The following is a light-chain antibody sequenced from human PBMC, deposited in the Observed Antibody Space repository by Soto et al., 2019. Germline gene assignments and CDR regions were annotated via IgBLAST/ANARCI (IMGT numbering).Light chain of an antibody. J-gene: IGKJ5*01. CDR2: DAS. V-gene: IGKV3-11*01. CDR1: QSVSSY. Sequence: DILLTHSPASLSLSPGEGPTLCCRASQSVSSYLAWYQQKPGQAPRLLIYDASNRATGIPARFSGSGSGTDFTLTISSLEPEDFAVYYCQQRSNWPITFGQGTRLEIK. CDR3: QQRSNWPIT.